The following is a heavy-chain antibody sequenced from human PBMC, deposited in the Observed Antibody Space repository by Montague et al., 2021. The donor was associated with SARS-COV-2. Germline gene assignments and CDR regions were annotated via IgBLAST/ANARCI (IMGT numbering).Heavy chain of an antibody. CDR1: GGSISSYY. CDR3: AREPDDGDYFDY. V-gene: IGHV4-59*13. D-gene: IGHD4-17*01. CDR2: IYYSGST. J-gene: IGHJ4*02. Sequence: SETLSLTCTVSGGSISSYYWSWIRQPPGKGLEWIGYIYYSGSTNYNPSLKSRATISVDTSKNQFSLKLSSVTAADTAVYYCAREPDDGDYFDYWGQGTLVTVSS.